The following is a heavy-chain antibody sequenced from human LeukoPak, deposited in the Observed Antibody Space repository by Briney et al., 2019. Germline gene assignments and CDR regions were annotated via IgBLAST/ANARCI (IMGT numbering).Heavy chain of an antibody. D-gene: IGHD3-10*01. Sequence: SGGSLRLSCAASGFTFSSYEMNWVRRAPGKGLEWVSYISSSGSTIYYADSVKGRFTISRDNAKNSLYLQMNSLRAEDTAVYYCARDSGVDYFDYWGQGTLVTVSS. V-gene: IGHV3-48*03. J-gene: IGHJ4*02. CDR1: GFTFSSYE. CDR3: ARDSGVDYFDY. CDR2: ISSSGSTI.